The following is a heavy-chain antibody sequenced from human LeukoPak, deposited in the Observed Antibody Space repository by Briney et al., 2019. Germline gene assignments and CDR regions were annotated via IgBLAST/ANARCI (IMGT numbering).Heavy chain of an antibody. CDR3: AKDVDIVVVPAAFGHFDY. CDR2: ISYDGTNK. CDR1: GFTFSSYA. Sequence: GGSLRLSCAASGFTFSSYAMHWVRQAPGKGLEWVAVISYDGTNKYYADSVKGRFTISRDNSKNTLYLQMNSLRAEDTAVYYCAKDVDIVVVPAAFGHFDYWGQGTLVTVSS. D-gene: IGHD2-2*01. J-gene: IGHJ4*02. V-gene: IGHV3-30-3*01.